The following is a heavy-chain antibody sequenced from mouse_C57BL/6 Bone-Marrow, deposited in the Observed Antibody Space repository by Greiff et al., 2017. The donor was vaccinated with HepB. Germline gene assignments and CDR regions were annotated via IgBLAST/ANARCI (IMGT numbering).Heavy chain of an antibody. V-gene: IGHV14-4*01. J-gene: IGHJ4*01. CDR1: GFNIKDDY. CDR2: IDPENGDT. D-gene: IGHD1-1*01. Sequence: EVQLVESGAELVRPGASVKLSCTASGFNIKDDYMHWVKQRPEQGLEWIGWIDPENGDTEYASKFQGKATITADTSSNTAYLQLSSLTSEDTAVYYCTGNYGPYAMDYWGQGTSVTVSS. CDR3: TGNYGPYAMDY.